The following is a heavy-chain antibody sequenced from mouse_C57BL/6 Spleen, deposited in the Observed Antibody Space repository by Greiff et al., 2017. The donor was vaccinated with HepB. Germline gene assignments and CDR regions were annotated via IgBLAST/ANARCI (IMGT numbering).Heavy chain of an antibody. CDR1: GYTFTSYW. D-gene: IGHD2-10*01. J-gene: IGHJ3*01. Sequence: QVQLQQPGAELVRPGTSVKLSCKASGYTFTSYWMHWVKQRPGQGLEWIGVIDPSDSYTNYNQKFKGKATLTVDTSSSTAYMQLSSLTAEDSAVYYCAIGSYYVFAYWGQGTLVTVSA. CDR3: AIGSYYVFAY. CDR2: IDPSDSYT. V-gene: IGHV1-59*01.